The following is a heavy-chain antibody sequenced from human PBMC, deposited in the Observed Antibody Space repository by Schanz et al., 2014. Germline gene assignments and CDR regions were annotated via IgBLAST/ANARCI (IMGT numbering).Heavy chain of an antibody. CDR3: ARGVRIDY. J-gene: IGHJ4*02. Sequence: VQLVESGGGVVQPGRSLRLSCAASGFTFRSYAMHWVRQAPGKGLEWVANIKQDGSEKYYVDSVKGRFTISRDNAKKSLYLQMNSLTAEDTAVYYCARGVRIDYWGQGTLVTVSS. CDR1: GFTFRSYA. D-gene: IGHD3-3*01. V-gene: IGHV3-7*01. CDR2: IKQDGSEK.